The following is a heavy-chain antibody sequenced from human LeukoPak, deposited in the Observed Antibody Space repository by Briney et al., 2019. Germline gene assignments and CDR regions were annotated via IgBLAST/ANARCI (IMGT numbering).Heavy chain of an antibody. Sequence: SETLSLTCTVSGGSINGYYWSWMRQPPGKGLEWIGYIYYSGSTNYNPSLKSRVTMSLDTSKNQFSLKLSSVTAADTAVYHCARDPTNHVWFGEWGHFDYWGQGTLVTVSS. CDR1: GGSINGYY. CDR2: IYYSGST. J-gene: IGHJ4*02. CDR3: ARDPTNHVWFGEWGHFDY. D-gene: IGHD3-10*01. V-gene: IGHV4-59*01.